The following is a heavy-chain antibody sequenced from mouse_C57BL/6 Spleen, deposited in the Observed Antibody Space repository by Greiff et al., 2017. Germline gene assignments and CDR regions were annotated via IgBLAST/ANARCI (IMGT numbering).Heavy chain of an antibody. CDR1: GYAFSSSW. CDR3: ARNEGY. V-gene: IGHV1-82*01. CDR2: IYPGDGDT. Sequence: VQLQESGPELVKPGASVKISCKASGYAFSSSWMNWVKQRPGKGLEWIGRIYPGDGDTNYNGKFKGKATLTADKSSSTAYMQLSSLTAEDSAVYFCARNEGYWGQGTSVTVSS. J-gene: IGHJ4*01.